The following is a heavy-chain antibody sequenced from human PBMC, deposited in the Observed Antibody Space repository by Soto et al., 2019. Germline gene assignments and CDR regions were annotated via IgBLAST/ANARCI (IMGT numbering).Heavy chain of an antibody. V-gene: IGHV4-34*01. CDR3: PRARAGPGWFDP. J-gene: IGHJ5*02. D-gene: IGHD6-19*01. Sequence: QVQLQQWGAGLLKPSETLSLTCAVYGGSFTDYYWSWIRQPPGKGLEWIGEINHSGSTNYNPSLKVRVTISLDTSKNHFSLKLSSVSAADTAVYYCPRARAGPGWFDPWGQGTLVTVSS. CDR2: INHSGST. CDR1: GGSFTDYY.